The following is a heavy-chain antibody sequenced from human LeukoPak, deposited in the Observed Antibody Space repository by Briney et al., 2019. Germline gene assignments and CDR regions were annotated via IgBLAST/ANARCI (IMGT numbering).Heavy chain of an antibody. V-gene: IGHV4-31*03. CDR1: GGSISSGGYY. CDR3: ASISALYYYDSRGYLGFDP. Sequence: PSQTLSLTCTVSGGSISSGGYYWSWIRQHPGKGLEWIGYIYYSGSTYYNPSLKSRVTISVDTSKNQFSLKLSSVTAADTAVYYCASISALYYYDSRGYLGFDPWGQGTLVTVSS. J-gene: IGHJ5*02. CDR2: IYYSGST. D-gene: IGHD3-22*01.